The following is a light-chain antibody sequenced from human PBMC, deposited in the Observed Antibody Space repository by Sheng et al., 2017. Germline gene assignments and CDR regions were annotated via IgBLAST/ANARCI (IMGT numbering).Light chain of an antibody. J-gene: IGKJ1*01. CDR2: WAS. CDR3: QRYDTTPRT. CDR1: QSVFYDSNNKNY. Sequence: DIVMTQSPDSLSVSLGERAAINCKSSQSVFYDSNNKNYLAWYQQRPGQPPKLLIHWASTRESGVPERFSGSGSGTDFTLTISSLRAEDVATYYCQRYDTTPRTFGQGTKVEI. V-gene: IGKV4-1*01.